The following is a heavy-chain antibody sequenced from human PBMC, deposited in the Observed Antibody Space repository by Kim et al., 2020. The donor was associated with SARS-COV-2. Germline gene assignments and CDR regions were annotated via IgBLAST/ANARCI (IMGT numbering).Heavy chain of an antibody. CDR3: ARRSVGYYDSSGPQAAFDI. D-gene: IGHD3-22*01. CDR1: GGSISSYY. V-gene: IGHV4-59*01. J-gene: IGHJ3*02. CDR2: IYYSGST. Sequence: SETLSLTCTVSGGSISSYYWSWIRQPPGKGLEWIGYIYYSGSTNYNPSLKSRVTISVDTYKNQFSLKLSSVTAADTAVVYCARRSVGYYDSSGPQAAFDIWGQGTTVTVSS.